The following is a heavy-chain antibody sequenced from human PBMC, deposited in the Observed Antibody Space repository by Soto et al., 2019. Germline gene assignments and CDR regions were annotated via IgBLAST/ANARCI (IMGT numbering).Heavy chain of an antibody. CDR2: IIPRSGTS. Sequence: QVQLVQSGAEVKKPGSSVKVSCKASGDTFSTYTITWVRQAPGQGLEWMGGIIPRSGTSNYAQKFQGRVTITADESTSTAYMELGSLRSEDTAVYYCAREGRVLAPSTVNSDHYYCAMDVWGQGTTVTVSS. CDR3: AREGRVLAPSTVNSDHYYCAMDV. CDR1: GDTFSTYT. V-gene: IGHV1-69*12. D-gene: IGHD3-3*02. J-gene: IGHJ6*02.